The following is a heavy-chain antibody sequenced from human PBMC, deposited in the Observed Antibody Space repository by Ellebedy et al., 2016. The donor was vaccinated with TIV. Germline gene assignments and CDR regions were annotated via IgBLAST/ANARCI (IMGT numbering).Heavy chain of an antibody. CDR3: ARGRRTYYYYYGMDV. CDR1: GGSFSGYY. Sequence: MPSETLSLTCAVYGGSFSGYYWSWIRQPPGKGLEWIGEINHSGSTNYNPSLKSRVTVSVDTSKNQFSLKLSSVTAADTAVYYCARGRRTYYYYYGMDVWGQGTTVTVSS. J-gene: IGHJ6*02. V-gene: IGHV4-34*01. CDR2: INHSGST.